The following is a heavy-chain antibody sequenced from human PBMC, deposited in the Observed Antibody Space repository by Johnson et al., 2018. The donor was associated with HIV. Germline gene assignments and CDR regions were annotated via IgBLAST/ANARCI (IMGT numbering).Heavy chain of an antibody. CDR1: GFTVTDKY. V-gene: IGHV3-53*01. J-gene: IGHJ3*02. Sequence: EVQLVESGGGLIQPGGSLRLSCAASGFTVTDKYMSWVRQAPGKGLEWVSVIYGGGDTFYADSVKGRLTISRDSSKNTLYLQMNSLRADDTAVYYCARQPWDGSDIWGQGTTVTVSS. D-gene: IGHD1-26*01. CDR3: ARQPWDGSDI. CDR2: IYGGGDT.